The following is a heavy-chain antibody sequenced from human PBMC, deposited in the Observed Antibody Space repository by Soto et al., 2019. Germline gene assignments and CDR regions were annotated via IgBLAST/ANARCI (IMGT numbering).Heavy chain of an antibody. J-gene: IGHJ3*02. D-gene: IGHD3-10*01. CDR1: GGAISSYY. V-gene: IGHV4-59*01. CDR2: IYYSGST. Sequence: SETVSLTCTVSGGAISSYYWSWIRQPPGKGLEWIGYIYYSGSTNYNPSLKSRVTISVDTSKNQFSLKLSSVTAADTAVYYCASGFRTSGYGSGSFDAFDIWGQGTMVTVSS. CDR3: ASGFRTSGYGSGSFDAFDI.